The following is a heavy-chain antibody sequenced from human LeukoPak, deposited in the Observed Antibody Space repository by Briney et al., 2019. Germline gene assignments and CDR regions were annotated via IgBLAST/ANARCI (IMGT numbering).Heavy chain of an antibody. D-gene: IGHD6-19*01. Sequence: PGGSLRLSCAASGFTFSSYWMSWVRQAPGKGLEWVANIKQDGSEKYYVDSVKGRFTISRDNAKNSLYLQMNSLRAEDTAVYYCAASRGSGWYYSDYWGQGTLVTVSS. CDR2: IKQDGSEK. CDR1: GFTFSSYW. CDR3: AASRGSGWYYSDY. J-gene: IGHJ4*02. V-gene: IGHV3-7*01.